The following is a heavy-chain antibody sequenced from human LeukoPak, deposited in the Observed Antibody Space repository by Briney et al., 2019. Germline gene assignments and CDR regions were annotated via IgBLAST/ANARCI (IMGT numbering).Heavy chain of an antibody. J-gene: IGHJ5*02. V-gene: IGHV4-38-2*02. Sequence: PSETQSLTCTVSGYSISSGYYWGWIRQPPGKGLEWIGSIYHSGSTYYNPSLKSRVTISVDTSKNQFSLKLSSVTAADTAVYYCARVRPPYYDFWSGYYWFDPWGQGTLVTVSS. CDR3: ARVRPPYYDFWSGYYWFDP. CDR1: GYSISSGYY. D-gene: IGHD3-3*01. CDR2: IYHSGST.